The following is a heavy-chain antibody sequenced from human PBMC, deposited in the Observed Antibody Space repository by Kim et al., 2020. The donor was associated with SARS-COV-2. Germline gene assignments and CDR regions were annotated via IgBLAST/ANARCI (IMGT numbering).Heavy chain of an antibody. J-gene: IGHJ6*02. CDR3: ARDEYSGYDYYYYGMDV. D-gene: IGHD5-12*01. CDR1: GGSISSYY. CDR2: IYYSGST. V-gene: IGHV4-59*01. Sequence: SETLSLTCTVSGGSISSYYWSWIRQPPGKGLEWIGYIYYSGSTNYNPSLKSRVTISVDTSKNQFSLKLSSVTAADTAVYYCARDEYSGYDYYYYGMDVWGQGTTVTVSS.